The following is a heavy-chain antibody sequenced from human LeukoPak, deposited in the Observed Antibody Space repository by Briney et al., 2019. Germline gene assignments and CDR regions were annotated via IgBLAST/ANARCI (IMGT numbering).Heavy chain of an antibody. V-gene: IGHV1-18*01. CDR1: GYTFTSSG. CDR3: AKNSSGGYSDY. Sequence: ASVKVSCKASGYTFTSSGISWVRQAPGQGLEWMGWISTYTGYSKYAQNLQGRVTMTADTSTSTAYMELSSLRSDDTAVYYCAKNSSGGYSDYWGQGTLVTVPS. J-gene: IGHJ4*02. CDR2: ISTYTGYS. D-gene: IGHD6-19*01.